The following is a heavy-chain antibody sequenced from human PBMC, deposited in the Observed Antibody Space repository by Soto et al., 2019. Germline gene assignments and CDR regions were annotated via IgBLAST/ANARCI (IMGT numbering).Heavy chain of an antibody. V-gene: IGHV3-23*01. CDR1: GFIFSSFG. Sequence: GSLRLSCAASGFIFSSFGVSWVRQAPGKGLEWVSGISGSGAKTFYAEDVKGRFTISRDNSKSTLYLQMGSLRVEDMAVYYCASAGSGYDHWGQGTPVTVSS. CDR3: ASAGSGYDH. J-gene: IGHJ5*02. D-gene: IGHD5-12*01. CDR2: ISGSGAKT.